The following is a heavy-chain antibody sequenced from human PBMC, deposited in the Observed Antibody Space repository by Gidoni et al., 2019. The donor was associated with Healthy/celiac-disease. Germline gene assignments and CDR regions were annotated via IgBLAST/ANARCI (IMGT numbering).Heavy chain of an antibody. V-gene: IGHV3-30-3*01. CDR1: GFTFSSYA. CDR2: ISYDGSNK. Sequence: QVQLVEAGGGVVQPGRSLRLSWAASGFTFSSYAMHWVRQAPGTGLEWVAVISYDGSNKYYADSVKGRFTISRDKSKNTLYLQMNSLRAEDTAVYYCASDHCSGGSCYFDYWGQGTLVTVSS. CDR3: ASDHCSGGSCYFDY. D-gene: IGHD2-15*01. J-gene: IGHJ4*02.